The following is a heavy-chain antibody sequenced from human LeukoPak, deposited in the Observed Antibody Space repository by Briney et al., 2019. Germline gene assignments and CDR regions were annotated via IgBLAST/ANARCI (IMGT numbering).Heavy chain of an antibody. J-gene: IGHJ4*02. CDR3: ARARGGYDILTGYHYPYYFDY. V-gene: IGHV1-69*13. Sequence: AASVKVSCKASGGTFSSYAISWVRQAPGQGLEWMGGIIPIFGTANYAQKFQGRVTITADESTSTAYMELSSLRAEDTAVYYCARARGGYDILTGYHYPYYFDYWGQGTLVTVSS. D-gene: IGHD3-9*01. CDR1: GGTFSSYA. CDR2: IIPIFGTA.